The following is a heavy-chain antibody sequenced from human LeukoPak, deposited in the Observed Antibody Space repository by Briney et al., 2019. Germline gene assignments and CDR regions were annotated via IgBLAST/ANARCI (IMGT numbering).Heavy chain of an antibody. Sequence: PSETLSLTCTVSGGSISSKYWSWIRQPPGKGLEWIGYIDYSESTNYNPSLKSRVTISVDTSKKQFSLKLSSVTAVDTAVYYCARYVYGSGSYYNWFDPWGQGTLVTVSS. CDR3: ARYVYGSGSYYNWFDP. CDR2: IDYSEST. J-gene: IGHJ5*02. D-gene: IGHD3-10*01. V-gene: IGHV4-59*01. CDR1: GGSISSKY.